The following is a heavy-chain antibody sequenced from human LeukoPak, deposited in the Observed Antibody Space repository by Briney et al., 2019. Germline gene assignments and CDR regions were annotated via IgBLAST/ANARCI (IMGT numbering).Heavy chain of an antibody. V-gene: IGHV4-4*07. J-gene: IGHJ5*02. CDR2: IYTSGST. CDR3: AREWDSGITFGGVIVSWFDP. CDR1: GGSISSYY. Sequence: SETLSLTCTVSGGSISSYYWSWIRQPAGKGLEWIGRIYTSGSTNYNPSLKSRVTMSVDTSKNQFSLKLSSVTAADTAVYYCAREWDSGITFGGVIVSWFDPWGQGTLVTVSS. D-gene: IGHD3-16*02.